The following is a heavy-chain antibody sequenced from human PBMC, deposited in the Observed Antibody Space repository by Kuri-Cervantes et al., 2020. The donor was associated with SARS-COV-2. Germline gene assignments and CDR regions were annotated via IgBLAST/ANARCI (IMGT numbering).Heavy chain of an antibody. CDR2: IYYSGST. CDR1: GGSISSSSYY. CDR3: ARPLALYYDFWSGYPYDAFDI. D-gene: IGHD3-3*01. V-gene: IGHV4-39*01. Sequence: SETLSLTCTVSGGSISSSSYYWSWIRQPPGKGLEWIGSIYYSGSTYYNPSLKSRVTISVDTSKNQFSLKLSSVTAADTAVYYCARPLALYYDFWSGYPYDAFDIWGQGTMVTVSS. J-gene: IGHJ3*02.